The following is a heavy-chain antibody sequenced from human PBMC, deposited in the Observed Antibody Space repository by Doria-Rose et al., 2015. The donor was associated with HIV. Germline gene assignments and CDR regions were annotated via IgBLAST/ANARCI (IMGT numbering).Heavy chain of an antibody. V-gene: IGHV2-26*01. CDR2: IFSDDER. Sequence: QESGPVLVKPTETLTLTCTVSGVSLSSPGMGVSWIRQPPGKALEWLANIFSDDERSYKTSLRSRPTIHRGTSKSQVVLTMTDMDPVDTATYYCARIKSSRWYHKYYFDFWGQGTLVIVSA. CDR3: ARIKSSRWYHKYYFDF. D-gene: IGHD6-13*01. CDR1: GVSLSSPGMG. J-gene: IGHJ4*02.